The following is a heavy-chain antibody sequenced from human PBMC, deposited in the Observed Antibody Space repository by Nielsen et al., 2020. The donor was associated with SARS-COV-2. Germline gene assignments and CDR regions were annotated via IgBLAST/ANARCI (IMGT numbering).Heavy chain of an antibody. J-gene: IGHJ4*02. Sequence: GALRLSCTVSGGSISSSSYYWGWLRQPPGKGLVWIGSIYYSGSTYYNPSLKSRVTISVDTSKNQFSLKLSSVTAADTAVYYCARLSGSPDYWGQGTLVTASS. CDR1: GGSISSSSYY. CDR2: IYYSGST. D-gene: IGHD1-26*01. CDR3: ARLSGSPDY. V-gene: IGHV4-39*01.